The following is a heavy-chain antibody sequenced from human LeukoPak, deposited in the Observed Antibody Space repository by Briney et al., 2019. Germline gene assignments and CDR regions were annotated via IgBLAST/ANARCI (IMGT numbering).Heavy chain of an antibody. V-gene: IGHV1-8*01. J-gene: IGHJ4*02. CDR2: MNPNSGNT. Sequence: GASVKVSCKASGYTFTSYDINWVRQATGQGLEWMGWMNPNSGNTGYAQKFQGRVTMTRNTSISTAYMELSSLRSEDTAVYYCASGSSSGGGFDYWGQGTLVTVSS. CDR1: GYTFTSYD. CDR3: ASGSSSGGGFDY. D-gene: IGHD6-6*01.